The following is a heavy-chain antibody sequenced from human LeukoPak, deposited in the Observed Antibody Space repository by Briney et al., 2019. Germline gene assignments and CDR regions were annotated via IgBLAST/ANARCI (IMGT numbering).Heavy chain of an antibody. J-gene: IGHJ4*02. CDR2: IYHSGST. D-gene: IGHD6-19*01. CDR3: ARGASMYSSGWYDDYFDY. V-gene: IGHV4-30-2*01. CDR1: GGSISSGGYS. Sequence: SETLSLTCAVSGGSISSGGYSWSWIRRPPGKGLEWIGYIYHSGSTYYNPSLTSRVTISVDRSKNQFSLELRSVTAADTAVYYCARGASMYSSGWYDDYFDYWGQGTLVTVSS.